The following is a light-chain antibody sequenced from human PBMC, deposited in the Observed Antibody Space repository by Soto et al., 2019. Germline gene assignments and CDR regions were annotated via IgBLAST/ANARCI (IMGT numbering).Light chain of an antibody. V-gene: IGLV2-18*02. CDR2: EVS. Sequence: QSVLTQPPSVSGSPGQSVTISCTGTSSDVGSYNRVSWYQQAPGTAPKLMIYEVSNRPSGVPDRFSGSKSGSTASLTISGLQAEDEAAYYCSSYTSSNTVLFGGGTKLTVL. J-gene: IGLJ2*01. CDR1: SSDVGSYNR. CDR3: SSYTSSNTVL.